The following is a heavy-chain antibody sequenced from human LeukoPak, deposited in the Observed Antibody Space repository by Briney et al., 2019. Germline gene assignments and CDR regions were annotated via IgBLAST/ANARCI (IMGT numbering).Heavy chain of an antibody. D-gene: IGHD3-9*01. V-gene: IGHV3-23*01. CDR2: ISGSGGST. Sequence: PGGSLRLSCAASGFTFSSYAMSWARQAPGKGLEWVSAISGSGGSTYYADSVKGRFTISRDNSKNTLYLQMNSLRAEDTAVYYCAKGSRYFDWLSSMVAFDIWGQGTMVTVSS. J-gene: IGHJ3*02. CDR1: GFTFSSYA. CDR3: AKGSRYFDWLSSMVAFDI.